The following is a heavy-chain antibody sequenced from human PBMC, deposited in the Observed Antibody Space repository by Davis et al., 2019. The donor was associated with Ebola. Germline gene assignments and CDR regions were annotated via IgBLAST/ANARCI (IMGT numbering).Heavy chain of an antibody. CDR2: ISSSSSYI. CDR3: AKGGYCSSTSCYLYWYFDL. D-gene: IGHD2-2*01. J-gene: IGHJ2*01. CDR1: GFTFSGSA. Sequence: GESLKISCAASGFTFSGSAMHWVRQAPGKGLEWVSSISSSSSYIYYADSVKGRFIISRDNSKNTLYLQINSLRAEDTAVYYCAKGGYCSSTSCYLYWYFDLWGRGTLVTVSS. V-gene: IGHV3-21*01.